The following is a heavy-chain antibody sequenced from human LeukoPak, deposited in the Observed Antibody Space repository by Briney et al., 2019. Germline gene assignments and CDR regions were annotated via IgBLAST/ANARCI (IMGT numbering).Heavy chain of an antibody. D-gene: IGHD1-1*01. CDR2: IWYDGSNK. J-gene: IGHJ4*02. CDR3: ALHNDYYDF. V-gene: IGHV3-33*01. CDR1: GFTFSSYG. Sequence: PGGSLRLSCAASGFTFSSYGMHWVRQAPGKGLEWVAVIWYDGSNKYYADSVKGRFTISRDNSKNTLYLQMNSLGAEDTAVYYCALHNDYYDFWGQGTLVTVSS.